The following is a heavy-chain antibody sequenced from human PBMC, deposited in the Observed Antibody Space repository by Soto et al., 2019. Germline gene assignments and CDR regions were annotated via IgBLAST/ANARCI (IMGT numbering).Heavy chain of an antibody. CDR2: IYPGDSDT. CDR1: GYSFTSYW. V-gene: IGHV5-51*01. CDR3: ARLRLEKAVAVEGYWFDP. J-gene: IGHJ5*02. D-gene: IGHD6-19*01. Sequence: GESLKISCKGSGYSFTSYWIGWVRQMPGKGLEWMGIIYPGDSDTRYSPSFQGQVTISADKSISTAYLQWSSLKASDTAMYYCARLRLEKAVAVEGYWFDPWGQGTLVTVSS.